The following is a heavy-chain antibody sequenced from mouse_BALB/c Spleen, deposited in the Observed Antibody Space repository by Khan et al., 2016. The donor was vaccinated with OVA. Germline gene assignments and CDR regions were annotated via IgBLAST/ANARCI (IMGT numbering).Heavy chain of an antibody. CDR3: AMCYDCETSSFDV. CDR1: GYIFTSYW. J-gene: IGHJ1*01. D-gene: IGHD2-4*01. CDR2: IYPGTGSI. Sequence: QVQLKQSGAELVRPGASVKLSCKTSGYIFTSYWIHWVKQRSGQGLEWIGRIYPGTGSIYYNEKFKDKATLTADKSSNTAYMQLSSLKSEDSAVXFCAMCYDCETSSFDVWGAGTTLTVSS. V-gene: IGHV1S132*01.